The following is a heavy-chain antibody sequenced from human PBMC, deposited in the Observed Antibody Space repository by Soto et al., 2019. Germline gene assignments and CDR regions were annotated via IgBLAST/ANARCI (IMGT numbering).Heavy chain of an antibody. CDR2: IYPGDSDT. CDR1: GYSFTSYW. V-gene: IGHV5-51*01. D-gene: IGHD2-2*03. Sequence: GESLKISCKGSGYSFTSYWIGWVRQMPGKGLEWMGIIYPGDSDTRYSPSFQGQVTISADKSISTAYLQWSSLKASDTAMYYCARHRGGYCSSTSCYYDAFDSWGQGTMVTVSS. J-gene: IGHJ3*02. CDR3: ARHRGGYCSSTSCYYDAFDS.